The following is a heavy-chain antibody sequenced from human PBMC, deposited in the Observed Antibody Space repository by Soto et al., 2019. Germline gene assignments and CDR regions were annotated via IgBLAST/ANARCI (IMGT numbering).Heavy chain of an antibody. D-gene: IGHD2-2*01. J-gene: IGHJ5*01. CDR1: GGIFSSFS. V-gene: IGHV1-69*06. CDR3: AKGSILPGATSWFDS. Sequence: QVQLVQSGAEVKTPGSSVEVSCKASGGIFSSFSITWVRQVPGHGLEWMGGIIPMTGTPNYAEKFQARLTLTADSSTRNVDLALMSLKSTATAVYDSAKGSILPGATSWFDSWGQGTVVIVSS. CDR2: IIPMTGTP.